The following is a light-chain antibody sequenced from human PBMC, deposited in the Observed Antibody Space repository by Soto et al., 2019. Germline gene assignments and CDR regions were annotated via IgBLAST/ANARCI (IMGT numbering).Light chain of an antibody. CDR2: GAS. CDR3: QQHDTTPGVT. J-gene: IGKJ4*01. V-gene: IGKV3-20*01. CDR1: QTVTGSY. Sequence: IVLTQSPGTLSLSPGKRATLSCRASQTVTGSYLAWYQQKPGQAPRLLIYGASSRATGIPDRYSGSGCGTAVTLTIGRLEQEDVAVYYCQQHDTTPGVTFGGGTKVEIK.